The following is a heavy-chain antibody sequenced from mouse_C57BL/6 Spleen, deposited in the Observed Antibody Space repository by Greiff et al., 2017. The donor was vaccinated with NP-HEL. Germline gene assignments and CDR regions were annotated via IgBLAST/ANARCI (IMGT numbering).Heavy chain of an antibody. J-gene: IGHJ3*01. CDR3: TTLDGSSPAWFAY. V-gene: IGHV14-4*01. CDR2: IDPENGDT. CDR1: GFNIKDDY. Sequence: EVMLVESGAELVRPGASVKLSCTASGFNIKDDYMHWVKQRPEQGLEWIGWIDPENGDTEYASKFQGKATITADTSSNTAYLQLSSLTSEDTAVYYCTTLDGSSPAWFAYWGQGTLVTVSA. D-gene: IGHD1-1*01.